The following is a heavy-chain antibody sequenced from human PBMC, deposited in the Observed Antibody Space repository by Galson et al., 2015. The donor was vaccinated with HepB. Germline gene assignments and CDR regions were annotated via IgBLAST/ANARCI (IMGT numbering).Heavy chain of an antibody. V-gene: IGHV1-3*01. CDR1: GYTFTSYI. J-gene: IGHJ4*02. D-gene: IGHD3-3*01. CDR3: ALTVLRFLEWFH. Sequence: SVKVSCKASGYTFTSYIIHWVRQAPGQRLEWMGWINAGNGDTKYSQNFQGRVTITRDTSASTVYMELSSLRSGDTAVYYCALTVLRFLEWFHWGQGTLVTVSS. CDR2: INAGNGDT.